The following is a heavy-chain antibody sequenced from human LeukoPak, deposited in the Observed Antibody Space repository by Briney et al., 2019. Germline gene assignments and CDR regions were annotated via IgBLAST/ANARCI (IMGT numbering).Heavy chain of an antibody. J-gene: IGHJ4*02. V-gene: IGHV4-39*01. D-gene: IGHD3-22*01. Sequence: SETLSLTCTISGGSVSDYYWVWLRQPPGKGLEWFGNIYYSGSTYYNPSLKSRVTMSVDTSKNQFSRKLSSVTAADTAVYYCARHPYYYDSSGYYLNWGQGTLVTVSS. CDR1: GGSVSDYY. CDR3: ARHPYYYDSSGYYLN. CDR2: IYYSGST.